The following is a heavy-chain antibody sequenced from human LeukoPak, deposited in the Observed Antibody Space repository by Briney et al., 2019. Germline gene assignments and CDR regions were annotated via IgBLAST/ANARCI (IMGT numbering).Heavy chain of an antibody. V-gene: IGHV1-2*02. CDR3: ARVSYDFWSGYPFDY. Sequence: ASVTVSCKASGYTFTGYYMHWVRQAPGQGLEWMGWINPNSGGTNYAQKFQGRVTMTRDTSISTAYMELSRLRSDDTAVYYCARVSYDFWSGYPFDYWGQGTLVTVSS. D-gene: IGHD3-3*01. CDR1: GYTFTGYY. CDR2: INPNSGGT. J-gene: IGHJ4*02.